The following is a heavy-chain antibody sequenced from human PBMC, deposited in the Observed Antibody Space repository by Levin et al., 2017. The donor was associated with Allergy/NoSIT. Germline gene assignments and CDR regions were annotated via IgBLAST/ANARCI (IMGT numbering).Heavy chain of an antibody. CDR3: ARSAEVGATLY. CDR1: GYTFTSYY. V-gene: IGHV1-46*01. Sequence: ASVKVSCKASGYTFTSYYMHWVRQAPGQGLEWMGIINPSGGSTSYAQKFQGRVTMTRDTSTSTVYMEPSSLRSEDTAVYYCARSAEVGATLYWGQGTLVTVSS. J-gene: IGHJ4*02. CDR2: INPSGGST. D-gene: IGHD1-26*01.